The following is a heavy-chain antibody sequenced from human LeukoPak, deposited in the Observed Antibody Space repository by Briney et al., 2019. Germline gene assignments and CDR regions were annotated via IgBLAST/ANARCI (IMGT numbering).Heavy chain of an antibody. Sequence: PSETLSLTCAVSGGSISTSNWWTWVRQPPGEGLEWIGEIHHTGRINYNPSLKSRVIISVDKSKNQFSLRLNSVTAADTAVYFCARGHIVGATTYYYYMDVWGKGTTVTVSS. D-gene: IGHD1-26*01. CDR2: IHHTGRI. CDR1: GGSISTSNW. CDR3: ARGHIVGATTYYYYMDV. V-gene: IGHV4-4*02. J-gene: IGHJ6*03.